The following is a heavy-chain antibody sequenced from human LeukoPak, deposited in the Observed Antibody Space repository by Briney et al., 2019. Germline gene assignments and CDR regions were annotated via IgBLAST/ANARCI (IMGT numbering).Heavy chain of an antibody. J-gene: IGHJ6*02. CDR3: ARSLDYLCGMDV. CDR1: GGSISSGSYY. V-gene: IGHV4-61*02. D-gene: IGHD3/OR15-3a*01. CDR2: IYTSGST. Sequence: SETLSLTCTVSGGSISSGSYYWSWIRQPAGKGLEWIGRIYTSGSTNYNPSLKSRVTISVDTSKNQFSLKLSSVTAADTAVYYCARSLDYLCGMDVWGQGTTVTVSS.